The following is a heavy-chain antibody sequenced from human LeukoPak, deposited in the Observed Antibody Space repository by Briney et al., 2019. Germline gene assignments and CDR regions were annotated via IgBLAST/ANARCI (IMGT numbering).Heavy chain of an antibody. CDR3: ARLTGGYYNYYMYV. CDR1: GFTFDDYG. J-gene: IGHJ6*03. V-gene: IGHV3-20*04. Sequence: PGGSLRLSCAASGFTFDDYGMSWVRQAPGKGLEWVRGINWYGGSTGYADSVKGRFTISRDNAKNSLYLQMNSLRAEDTALNYWARLTGGYYNYYMYVWGKGNTVTVSS. CDR2: INWYGGST. D-gene: IGHD1-14*01.